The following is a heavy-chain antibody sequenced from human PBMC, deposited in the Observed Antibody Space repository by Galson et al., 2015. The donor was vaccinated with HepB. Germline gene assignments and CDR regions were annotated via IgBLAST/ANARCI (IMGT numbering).Heavy chain of an antibody. Sequence: SLRLSCAASGFTFSSYDMHWVRQATGKGLEWVSAIGTAGDTYYPGSVKGRFTISRENAKNSLYLQMNSLRAGDTAVYYCARAGTEGGSVYYYWYFDVWGRGTLVTVSS. CDR2: IGTAGDT. CDR3: ARAGTEGGSVYYYWYFDV. CDR1: GFTFSSYD. J-gene: IGHJ2*01. D-gene: IGHD3-22*01. V-gene: IGHV3-13*04.